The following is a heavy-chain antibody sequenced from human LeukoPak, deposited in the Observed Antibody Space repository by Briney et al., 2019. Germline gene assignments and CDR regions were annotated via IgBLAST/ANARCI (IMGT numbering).Heavy chain of an antibody. D-gene: IGHD3-22*01. J-gene: IGHJ4*02. CDR2: IIPIFGTA. Sequence: SVKVSCKASGGTFSSYAISWVRQAPGQGLEWMGGIIPIFGTANYAQKFQGRVTITADKSTSTAYMELSSLRSEDTAVYYCARSSSYYYGGFDYWGQGTLVTVSS. CDR3: ARSSSYYYGGFDY. V-gene: IGHV1-69*06. CDR1: GGTFSSYA.